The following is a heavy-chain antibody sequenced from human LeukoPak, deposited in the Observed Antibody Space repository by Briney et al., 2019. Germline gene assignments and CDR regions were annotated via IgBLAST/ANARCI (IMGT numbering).Heavy chain of an antibody. Sequence: SETLSLTCTVSGDSTSSSTYYWDWIRQAPGKGLDWIGHIYDSGTTHYNPSLKSRVTISGDTSKNQFSLKLNSVTAADTAIYYCATHRRSGSGGSENAFEIWGQGTMVTVSS. V-gene: IGHV4-39*01. CDR1: GDSTSSSTYY. J-gene: IGHJ3*02. D-gene: IGHD5-12*01. CDR2: IYDSGTT. CDR3: ATHRRSGSGGSENAFEI.